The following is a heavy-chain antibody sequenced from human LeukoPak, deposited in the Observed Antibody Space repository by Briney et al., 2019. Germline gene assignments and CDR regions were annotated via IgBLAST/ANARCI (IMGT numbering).Heavy chain of an antibody. CDR1: GASLNNYN. J-gene: IGHJ1*01. CDR3: AGEILYDSLPGHYKTEYFQQ. V-gene: IGHV4-34*01. D-gene: IGHD3-9*01. Sequence: SETLSLTCAVYGASLNNYNWAWIRQSPVKGLEWIGEVDHVARTRYNPSLKSRLTISIDTSKNQFSLTLSSVTAADTAVYYCAGEILYDSLPGHYKTEYFQQWGQGSLVSVSS. CDR2: VDHVART.